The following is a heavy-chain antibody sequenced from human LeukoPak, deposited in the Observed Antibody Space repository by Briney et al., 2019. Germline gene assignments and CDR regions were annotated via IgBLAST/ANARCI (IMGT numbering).Heavy chain of an antibody. Sequence: PSETLSLTCTVSGGFTSAYYWSWIRQPPGKGLEWIGYISYSGNIKYNPSLKSRVTVSIDTSKNQFSLRLSSVTAADTAVYYCARDRVAAGYFDYWGQGTLVTVSS. CDR1: GGFTSAYY. CDR3: ARDRVAAGYFDY. D-gene: IGHD6-13*01. J-gene: IGHJ4*02. CDR2: ISYSGNI. V-gene: IGHV4-59*01.